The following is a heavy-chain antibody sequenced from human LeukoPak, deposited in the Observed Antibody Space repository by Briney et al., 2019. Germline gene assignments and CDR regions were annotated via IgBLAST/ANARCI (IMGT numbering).Heavy chain of an antibody. D-gene: IGHD4-23*01. Sequence: ASVEVSCKASGYTFFTYGVTWVRQAPGQGLEWMGWISTYNGNTIAQKFQGRVTLTTDTSTSTAYTELRSLKSDDTAVYYCARQYGDNSGSLDHWGQGTPVTVSS. CDR1: GYTFFTYG. V-gene: IGHV1-18*01. CDR2: ISTYNGNT. J-gene: IGHJ4*02. CDR3: ARQYGDNSGSLDH.